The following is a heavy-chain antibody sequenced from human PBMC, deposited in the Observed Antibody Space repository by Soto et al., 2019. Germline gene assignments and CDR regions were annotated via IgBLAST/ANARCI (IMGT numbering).Heavy chain of an antibody. J-gene: IGHJ3*02. D-gene: IGHD6-13*01. Sequence: PGGSLRLSCSASGFTFSSYAMHWFRQAPGKGLEYVSAISSNGGSTYYADSVKGRFTISRDNSKNTLYLQMSSLRAEDTAVYYCVKYAAAGTNAFDIWGQGTMVTVSS. CDR2: ISSNGGST. CDR1: GFTFSSYA. V-gene: IGHV3-64D*06. CDR3: VKYAAAGTNAFDI.